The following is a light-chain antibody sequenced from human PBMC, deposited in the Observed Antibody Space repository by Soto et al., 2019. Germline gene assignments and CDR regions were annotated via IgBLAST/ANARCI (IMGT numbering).Light chain of an antibody. V-gene: IGKV1-5*01. CDR2: AAS. CDR3: QQYNSYWP. J-gene: IGKJ1*01. CDR1: QTIGTW. Sequence: DIHITTSPSTLSASVGTPVTITCRASQTIGTWLAWYQQQPGKAPKLLIYAASSLQSGVPSRFSGSGSGTDFTLTISSLQPDDFATYYCQQYNSYWPFGQGTKV.